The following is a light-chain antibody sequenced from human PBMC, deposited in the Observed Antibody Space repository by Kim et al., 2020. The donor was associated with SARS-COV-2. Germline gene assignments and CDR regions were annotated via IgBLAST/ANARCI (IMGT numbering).Light chain of an antibody. CDR1: QSITITF. CDR2: SAF. V-gene: IGKV3-20*01. CDR3: QQYSDSPLT. J-gene: IGKJ4*01. Sequence: PGERATLSCRTSQSITITFLAWYQKKPGQAPRLLVYSAFNRATGIPDRFSGSGSGTEFTLTISRLEPEDFAVYYCQQYSDSPLTFGGGTKVDIK.